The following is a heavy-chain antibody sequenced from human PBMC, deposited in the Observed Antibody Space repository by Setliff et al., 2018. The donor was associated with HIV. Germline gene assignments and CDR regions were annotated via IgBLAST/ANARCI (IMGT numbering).Heavy chain of an antibody. CDR1: GDTFGSYG. J-gene: IGHJ1*01. Sequence: SVKVSCKASGDTFGSYGISWVRQAPGQGLEWMGGIIPIFGEPKYAQQFQGRVTITADESTSTAYMELSSLKSDDTAVYYCARFMAADYYDTSGYFHHWGQGTLVTVSS. CDR2: IIPIFGEP. V-gene: IGHV1-69*13. D-gene: IGHD3-22*01. CDR3: ARFMAADYYDTSGYFHH.